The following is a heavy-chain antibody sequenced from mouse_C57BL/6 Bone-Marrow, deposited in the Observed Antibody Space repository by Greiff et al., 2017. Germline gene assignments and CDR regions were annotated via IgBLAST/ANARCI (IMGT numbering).Heavy chain of an antibody. CDR2: IYPYNGVS. D-gene: IGHD1-1*01. Sequence: VQLQQSGPELVQPGASVKISCKASGYSFTGYYMHWVKQSHGNILDWIGYIYPYNGVSSSNQKFKGKATLSVDKSSITAYMELRSLTSEDSAFYYCARLYYGSRHWYFDYWGTGTTVTVSS. V-gene: IGHV1-31*01. CDR3: ARLYYGSRHWYFDY. CDR1: GYSFTGYY. J-gene: IGHJ1*03.